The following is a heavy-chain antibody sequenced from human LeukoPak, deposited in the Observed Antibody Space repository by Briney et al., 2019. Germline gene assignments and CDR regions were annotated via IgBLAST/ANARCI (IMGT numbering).Heavy chain of an antibody. Sequence: GGSLRLSCAASGFTFSTHAMSWVRQAPGKGLEWVSDISASGGSTYYADSVKGRYTVSRDNSKNTLYLQMSSLRADDTAVYYCAKGPRQQLVTRFDNWGQGTLVTVSS. CDR1: GFTFSTHA. CDR2: ISASGGST. D-gene: IGHD6-13*01. V-gene: IGHV3-23*01. J-gene: IGHJ4*02. CDR3: AKGPRQQLVTRFDN.